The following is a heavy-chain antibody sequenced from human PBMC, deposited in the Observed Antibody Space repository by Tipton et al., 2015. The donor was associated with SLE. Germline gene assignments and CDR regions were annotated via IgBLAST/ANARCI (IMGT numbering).Heavy chain of an antibody. D-gene: IGHD3-16*01. Sequence: TLSLTCTVSGGSISSNTWWNWVRQPPGMGLEWIGEIHHRGTTNYNPSLKSRVTISVDKSKSQFSLKLSSVTAADTAVYYCATQGYYDSSFDYCGQGTLVTVSS. CDR1: GGSISSNTW. CDR2: IHHRGTT. J-gene: IGHJ4*02. V-gene: IGHV4-4*02. CDR3: ATQGYYDSSFDY.